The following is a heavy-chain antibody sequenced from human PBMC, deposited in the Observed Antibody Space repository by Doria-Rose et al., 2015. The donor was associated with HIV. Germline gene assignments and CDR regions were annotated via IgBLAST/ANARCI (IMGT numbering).Heavy chain of an antibody. D-gene: IGHD3-3*01. J-gene: IGHJ6*03. CDR2: TSWDSCAK. Sequence: VQLVQSGGGLVQPGRSLRLSCVGSGFSFESYAMHWVRLAPGKCLEWVAGTSWDSCAKGNADSVEGRFTISRDNAKKSVYLEMRSLRPEDTAFYYCAKAPIIGPKYYFYMDVWGKGTSVTVSS. V-gene: IGHV3-9*01. CDR1: GFSFESYA. CDR3: AKAPIIGPKYYFYMDV.